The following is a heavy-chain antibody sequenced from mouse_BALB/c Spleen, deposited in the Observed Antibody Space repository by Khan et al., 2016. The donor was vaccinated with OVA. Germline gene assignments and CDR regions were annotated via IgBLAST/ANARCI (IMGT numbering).Heavy chain of an antibody. Sequence: EVQLQESGPGLVKPSQSLSLTCTVTGYSITSDYAWNWIRQFPGNKLEWMGYISYSGSTNYNPALKSRISITRETSKNQFFLQLNSVTTEDTATYYCSRDVSRYNYAMDYWGQGTSVTVSS. CDR3: SRDVSRYNYAMDY. V-gene: IGHV3-2*02. CDR1: GYSITSDYA. CDR2: ISYSGST. D-gene: IGHD1-3*01. J-gene: IGHJ4*01.